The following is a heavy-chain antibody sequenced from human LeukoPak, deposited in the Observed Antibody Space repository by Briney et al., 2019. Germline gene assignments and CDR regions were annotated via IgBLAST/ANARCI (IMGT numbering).Heavy chain of an antibody. D-gene: IGHD1-26*01. CDR2: IKQDGSEK. V-gene: IGHV3-7*01. CDR3: AKGDTTWELPHDY. J-gene: IGHJ4*02. CDR1: GFIFSSYW. Sequence: GGSLRLSCAASGFIFSSYWMSWVRQAPGKGLEWVANIKQDGSEKYYVDSVKGRFTISRDNAKNSLYLQMNSLRAEDTAVYYCAKGDTTWELPHDYWGQGTLVTVSS.